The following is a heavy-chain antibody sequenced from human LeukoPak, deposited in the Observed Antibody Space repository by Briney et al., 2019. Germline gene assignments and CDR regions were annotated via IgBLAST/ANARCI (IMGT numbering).Heavy chain of an antibody. CDR3: ARQGEYCSGGSCYPPDY. CDR1: GGSISSSSNY. Sequence: SETLSLTCTVSGGSISSSSNYWGWIRQPPGKGLEWIGSIYYSGTTYYNPSLRSRVTISVDTSKNQFSLKLSSVTAADTAVYYCARQGEYCSGGSCYPPDYWGQGTLATVSS. D-gene: IGHD2-15*01. V-gene: IGHV4-39*01. J-gene: IGHJ4*02. CDR2: IYYSGTT.